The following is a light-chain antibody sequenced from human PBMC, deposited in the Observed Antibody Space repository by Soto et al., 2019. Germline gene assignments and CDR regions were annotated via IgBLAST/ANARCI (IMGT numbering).Light chain of an antibody. CDR1: SSNIGNNP. CDR3: GAWDTGLSAVV. J-gene: IGLJ2*01. CDR2: DND. Sequence: QSVLTQPPSVSAAPGQKVTISCSGSSSNIGNNPVCWYQQLPGTAPKRLIFDNDRRSPGIPDRFSGSKSGTSATLGITGLQTGEEADYYCGAWDTGLSAVVFGGGTKLTVL. V-gene: IGLV1-51*01.